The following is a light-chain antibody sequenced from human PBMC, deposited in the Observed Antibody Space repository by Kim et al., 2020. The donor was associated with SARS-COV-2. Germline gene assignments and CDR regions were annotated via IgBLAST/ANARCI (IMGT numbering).Light chain of an antibody. CDR2: GNS. CDR1: SSKIGAGYD. V-gene: IGLV1-40*01. J-gene: IGLJ3*02. Sequence: VTISCTGSSSKIGAGYDVHWYQQLPGTAPKLLIYGNSNRPSGVPDRFSGSKSGTSASLAITGLQAEDEADYYCQSYDSSLSGSWVFGGGTQLTVL. CDR3: QSYDSSLSGSWV.